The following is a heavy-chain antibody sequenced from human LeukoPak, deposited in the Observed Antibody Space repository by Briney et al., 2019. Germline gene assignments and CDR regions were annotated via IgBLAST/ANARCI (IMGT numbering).Heavy chain of an antibody. Sequence: GGSLRLSCAASGFTFSDYYMSWIRQAPGKGLEWVSYISSSSSYTNYADSVKGRFTISRDNAKNLLYLQMNSLRAEDTAVYYCARGPPLAYCSGGSCYVHWFDPWGQGTLVTVSS. CDR2: ISSSSSYT. CDR1: GFTFSDYY. V-gene: IGHV3-11*05. CDR3: ARGPPLAYCSGGSCYVHWFDP. J-gene: IGHJ5*02. D-gene: IGHD2-15*01.